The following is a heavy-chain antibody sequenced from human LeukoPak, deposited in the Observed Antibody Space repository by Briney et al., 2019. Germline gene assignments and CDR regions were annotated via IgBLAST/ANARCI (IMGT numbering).Heavy chain of an antibody. CDR1: GGTFSSYA. Sequence: SVKVSCKASGGTFSSYAISWVRQAPGQGLEWMGRIIPILGIANYAQKFQGRVTITADKSTSTAYMELSSLRSEDTAVYYCARVSHRGNWFDPWGQGTLVTVSS. CDR2: IIPILGIA. J-gene: IGHJ5*02. V-gene: IGHV1-69*04. CDR3: ARVSHRGNWFDP.